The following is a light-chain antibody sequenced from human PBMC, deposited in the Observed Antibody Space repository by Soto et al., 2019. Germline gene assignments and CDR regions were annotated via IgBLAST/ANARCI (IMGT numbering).Light chain of an antibody. CDR1: SSDVGGYNY. J-gene: IGLJ3*02. Sequence: QSALTQPASVSGSPGQSITISCTGASSDVGGYNYVSWYQQHPGKVPKLMIYDVSNRPSGVSNRLSGSKSGNTASLTISGLKAEDEAAYYCSSYTSSSTWVFGGGTKLTVL. CDR2: DVS. CDR3: SSYTSSSTWV. V-gene: IGLV2-14*01.